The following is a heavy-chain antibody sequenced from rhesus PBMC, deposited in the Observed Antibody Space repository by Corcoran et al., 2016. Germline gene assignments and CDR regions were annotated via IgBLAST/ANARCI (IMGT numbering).Heavy chain of an antibody. D-gene: IGHD4-23*01. CDR3: TRYSNYVGFDY. Sequence: EVQLVESGGGLVQPGGSLRLSCAASGFTFSSYWMYWVRQAPGKGRGWDSHIPVDGSRTNYADSVKGRFTISRENAKNSLYLQMNSLRAEDTAVYYCTRYSNYVGFDYWGQGVLVTVSS. CDR2: IPVDGSRT. J-gene: IGHJ4*01. V-gene: IGHV3-119*01. CDR1: GFTFSSYW.